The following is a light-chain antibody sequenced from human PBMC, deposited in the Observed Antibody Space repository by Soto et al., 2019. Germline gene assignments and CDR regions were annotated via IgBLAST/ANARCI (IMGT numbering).Light chain of an antibody. CDR2: DVS. J-gene: IGLJ2*01. CDR3: SSYTGSSTVV. Sequence: QSAMTQPASVSGSPGQSITISCTGTSSDVGGYNYVSWYLQHPGKAPKLMICDVSNRPSGVSNRFSGSKSGNTASLTISGLQAEDEADYYCSSYTGSSTVVFGGGTKLTVL. V-gene: IGLV2-14*01. CDR1: SSDVGGYNY.